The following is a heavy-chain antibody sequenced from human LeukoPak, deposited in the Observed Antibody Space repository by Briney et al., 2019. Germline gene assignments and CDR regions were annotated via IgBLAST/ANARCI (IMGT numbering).Heavy chain of an antibody. V-gene: IGHV3-53*01. J-gene: IGHJ1*01. D-gene: IGHD2-2*01. CDR2: IYSSGST. CDR1: GLTVRTSS. CDR3: ASAREYCINSNCYEYFQD. Sequence: PGGSLRLSCSTSGLTVRTSSMSWVRQAPGKGLEWVAVIYSSGSTYYEDSVNGRCNISRDTSKSSMYLQMDHLRAEDTAVYYCASAREYCINSNCYEYFQDWGQGTLVTVSS.